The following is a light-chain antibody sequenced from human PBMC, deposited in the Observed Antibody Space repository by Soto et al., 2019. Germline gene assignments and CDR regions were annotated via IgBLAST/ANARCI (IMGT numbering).Light chain of an antibody. CDR3: QQYDNLPFT. V-gene: IGKV1-33*01. CDR1: QDISNY. J-gene: IGKJ3*01. Sequence: DIQMTQSPSSLSASVGDRVTITCQSSQDISNYLNWYQQKPGKAPKLLIYDASNLETGVPSRFSGSGYGTDFTVTISSLQAEDIATYYCQQYDNLPFTFGPGTKVDIK. CDR2: DAS.